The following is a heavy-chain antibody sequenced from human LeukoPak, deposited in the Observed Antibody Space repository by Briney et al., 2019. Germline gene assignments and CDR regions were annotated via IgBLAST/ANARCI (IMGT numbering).Heavy chain of an antibody. J-gene: IGHJ4*02. Sequence: GGSLRLSCAASGFTFSSYSMNWVRQAPGKGLEWVSYISSSSSTIYYADSVKGRFTISRDNAKNSLYLQMNSLRAEDTAVYYCAKGGDSSGYEADYWGQGTLVTVSS. V-gene: IGHV3-48*01. CDR1: GFTFSSYS. D-gene: IGHD3-22*01. CDR3: AKGGDSSGYEADY. CDR2: ISSSSSTI.